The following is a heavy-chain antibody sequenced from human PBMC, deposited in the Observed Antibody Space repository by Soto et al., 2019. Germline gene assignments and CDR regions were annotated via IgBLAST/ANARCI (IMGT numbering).Heavy chain of an antibody. CDR1: GYTFTSYD. CDR2: MNPNSGNT. D-gene: IGHD2-15*01. Sequence: ASVKVSCKASGYTFTSYDINWVRQATGQGLEWMGWMNPNSGNTGYAQKFQGRVTMTRNTSISTAYMELSSLRSEDTAVYYCAIAGVIVVVPQYYLYYYMDGLGKGNTVTVSS. CDR3: AIAGVIVVVPQYYLYYYMDG. J-gene: IGHJ6*03. V-gene: IGHV1-8*01.